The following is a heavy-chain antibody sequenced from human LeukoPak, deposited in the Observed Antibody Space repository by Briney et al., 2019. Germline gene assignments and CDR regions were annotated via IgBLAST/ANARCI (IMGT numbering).Heavy chain of an antibody. V-gene: IGHV6-1*01. D-gene: IGHD5-12*01. J-gene: IGHJ6*02. CDR3: ARDPSSGYDNYYYYYGMDV. Sequence: SQTLSLTCAISGDSVSSNSAAWNWIRQSPSRGLEWLGRTYYRSKWYNDYAVSVKSRITINPDTSKNRFSLQLNSVTPEDTAVYYCARDPSSGYDNYYYYYGMDVWGQGTTVTVSS. CDR1: GDSVSSNSAA. CDR2: TYYRSKWYN.